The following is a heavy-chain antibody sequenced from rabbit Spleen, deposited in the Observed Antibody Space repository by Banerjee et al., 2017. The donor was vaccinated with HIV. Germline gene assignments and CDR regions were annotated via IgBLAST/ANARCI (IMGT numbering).Heavy chain of an antibody. V-gene: IGHV1S7*01. J-gene: IGHJ4*01. D-gene: IGHD8-1*01. CDR1: GFDFRRYY. CDR3: ARDGAGGSYFAL. Sequence: QVKETGGGLVQPGGSLTLSCKASGFDFRRYYLTWVRQAPGKGLEWIGIIDVGAGSTDYASWVNGRFSISRENTQNTLYLQLNSLTAADTATYFCARDGAGGSYFALWGQGTLVTVS. CDR2: IDVGAGST.